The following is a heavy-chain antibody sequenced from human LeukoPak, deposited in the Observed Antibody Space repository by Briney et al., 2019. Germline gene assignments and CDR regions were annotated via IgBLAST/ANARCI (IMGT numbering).Heavy chain of an antibody. J-gene: IGHJ4*02. CDR3: ASGTYYYDAPSSY. Sequence: GGSLRLSCTASGFTFSSHRMTWVRQAPGRGLEWVSSISSSSSSIYYADSVKGRFTISRDSAKNSLYLQMSSLRAEDTAVYYCASGTYYYDAPSSYWGRGTLVTVSS. CDR1: GFTFSSHR. CDR2: ISSSSSSI. D-gene: IGHD3-22*01. V-gene: IGHV3-21*06.